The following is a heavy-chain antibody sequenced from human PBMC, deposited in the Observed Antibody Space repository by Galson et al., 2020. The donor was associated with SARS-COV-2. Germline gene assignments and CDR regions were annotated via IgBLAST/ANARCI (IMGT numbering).Heavy chain of an antibody. CDR2: ISWNSGSI. J-gene: IGHJ4*02. V-gene: IGHV3-9*01. Sequence: GGSLRLSCAASGFTFDDYAMHWVRQAPGKGLEWVSGISWNSGSIGYADSVKGRFTISRDNAKNSLYLQMNSLRAEDTALYYCAKVDTGYWGQGTLVTVSS. CDR1: GFTFDDYA. CDR3: AKVDTGY.